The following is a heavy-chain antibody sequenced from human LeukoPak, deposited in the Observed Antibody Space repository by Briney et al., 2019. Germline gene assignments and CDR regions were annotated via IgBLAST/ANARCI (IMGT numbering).Heavy chain of an antibody. CDR3: ARGQHDYGIYNWFDP. J-gene: IGHJ5*02. CDR1: GFTFSSYS. CDR2: ISSSSSYI. V-gene: IGHV3-21*01. Sequence: PGGSLRLSCAASGFTFSSYSMNWVRQAPGKGLEWVPSISSSSSYIYYADSVKGRFTISRDNAKNSLYLQMNSLRAEDTAVYYCARGQHDYGIYNWFDPWGQGTLVTVSS. D-gene: IGHD4-17*01.